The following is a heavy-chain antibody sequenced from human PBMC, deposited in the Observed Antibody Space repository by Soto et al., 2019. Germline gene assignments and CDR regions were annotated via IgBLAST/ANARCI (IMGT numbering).Heavy chain of an antibody. CDR2: IYYSGST. CDR1: GGSISSGDYY. CDR3: ARDRKGLRFLERQYYFDY. D-gene: IGHD3-3*01. Sequence: PSETLSLTCTVSGGSISSGDYYWSWIRQPPGKGLEWIGYIYYSGSTYYNPSLKSRVTISVDTSKNQFSLKLSSVTAADTAVYYCARDRKGLRFLERQYYFDYWGQGTLVTVSS. J-gene: IGHJ4*02. V-gene: IGHV4-30-4*01.